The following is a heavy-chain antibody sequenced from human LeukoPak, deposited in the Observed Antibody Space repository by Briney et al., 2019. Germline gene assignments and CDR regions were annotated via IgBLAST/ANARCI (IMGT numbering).Heavy chain of an antibody. Sequence: PSETLSLTCTVSGGSISSYFWSLIRQPPGKGLEWFGYFYYSWSTNHNPSFKSRVTISVDTSKKQFSLKLSAATAADTAVYYCARVLDLSKRGLDAFDIWGQGTMVTVSS. CDR3: ARVLDLSKRGLDAFDI. V-gene: IGHV4-59*01. CDR1: GGSISSYF. D-gene: IGHD3-16*01. J-gene: IGHJ3*02. CDR2: FYYSWST.